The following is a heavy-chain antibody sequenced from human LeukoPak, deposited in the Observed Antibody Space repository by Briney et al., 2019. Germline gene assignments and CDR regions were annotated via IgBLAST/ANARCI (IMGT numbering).Heavy chain of an antibody. D-gene: IGHD3-10*01. CDR3: ANLFSGSDYYFWYFDY. Sequence: GGSLRLSCAASGFTFSSYAMSWVRQAPGKGLEWVSAISGSGGSTYYADSVKGRFTISRDNSKNTLYLQMNSLRAEDTAVYYCANLFSGSDYYFWYFDYWGQGTLVTVSS. CDR1: GFTFSSYA. CDR2: ISGSGGST. V-gene: IGHV3-23*01. J-gene: IGHJ4*02.